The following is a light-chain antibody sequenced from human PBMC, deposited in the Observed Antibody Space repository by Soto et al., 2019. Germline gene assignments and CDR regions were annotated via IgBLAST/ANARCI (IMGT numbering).Light chain of an antibody. CDR3: QQYDNLPFT. V-gene: IGKV1-33*01. J-gene: IGKJ3*01. CDR2: DAS. Sequence: DIQMTQSPSSLSASVGDRVTVTCQASQDITNYLNWYQQKPGKAPKLLIYDASNLETGVPSRFSGSGSGTDFTFTITSLQPADIAIYYCQQYDNLPFTFGPGTKVDIK. CDR1: QDITNY.